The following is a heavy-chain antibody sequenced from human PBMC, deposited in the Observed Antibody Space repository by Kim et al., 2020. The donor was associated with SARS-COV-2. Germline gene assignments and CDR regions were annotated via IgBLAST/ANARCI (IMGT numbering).Heavy chain of an antibody. CDR2: IKQDGSEK. D-gene: IGHD6-13*01. J-gene: IGHJ6*03. V-gene: IGHV3-7*01. Sequence: GGSLRLSCAASGFTFSSYWLSWVRQAPGKGLEWVANIKQDGSEKYYVDSVKGRFTISRDNAKNSLYLQMNSLRAEDTAVYYCARDSIAAPYYYYYYYMDVWGQGTTVTVSS. CDR3: ARDSIAAPYYYYYYYMDV. CDR1: GFTFSSYW.